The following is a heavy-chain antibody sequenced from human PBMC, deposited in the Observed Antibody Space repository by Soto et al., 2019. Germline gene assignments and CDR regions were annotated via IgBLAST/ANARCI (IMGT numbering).Heavy chain of an antibody. CDR3: ARDPPDFHSAFDY. J-gene: IGHJ4*02. D-gene: IGHD4-4*01. CDR2: TYYRSKWYN. V-gene: IGHV6-1*01. CDR1: GDRVSSNRAA. Sequence: SQALSLTCAISGDRVSSNRAAWKWIRQFPSRGLEWLGRTYYRSKWYNDYAESVKSRITINPDTSKNQFSLHLNSVTPEDTAVYYCARDPPDFHSAFDYWGQGTLVTVSS.